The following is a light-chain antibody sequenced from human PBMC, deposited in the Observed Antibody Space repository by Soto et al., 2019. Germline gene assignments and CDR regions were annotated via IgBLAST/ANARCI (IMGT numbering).Light chain of an antibody. J-gene: IGLJ1*01. Sequence: QSALAQPASVSGTHGQSITISCTGTSSDVGGYGYVSWYQLHPGKAPKLLNFEVRYRRSGVSYRFSGSKSGNTASLTISGLQAEDEADYFCSSYSISTAYLFGTGTKVTGL. CDR1: SSDVGGYGY. V-gene: IGLV2-14*01. CDR2: EVR. CDR3: SSYSISTAYL.